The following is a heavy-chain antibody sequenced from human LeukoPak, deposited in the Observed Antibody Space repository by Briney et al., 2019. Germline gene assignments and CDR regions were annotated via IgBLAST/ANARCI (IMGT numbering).Heavy chain of an antibody. D-gene: IGHD3-22*01. CDR3: AKDLAIVVVITPSDY. CDR2: ISGSGGST. Sequence: GGSLRLSCAASGFTFSSYAMSWVRQAPGKGLEWVSAISGSGGSTYYADSVKGRFTISRDNSKNTLYLQMNSLRAEDTAVYYCAKDLAIVVVITPSDYWGQGTLVTVSS. J-gene: IGHJ4*02. V-gene: IGHV3-23*01. CDR1: GFTFSSYA.